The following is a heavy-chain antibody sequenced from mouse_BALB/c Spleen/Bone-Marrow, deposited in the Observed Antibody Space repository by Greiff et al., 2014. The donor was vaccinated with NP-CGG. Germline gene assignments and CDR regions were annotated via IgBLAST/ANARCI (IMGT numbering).Heavy chain of an antibody. CDR2: IHPSDSET. CDR3: AREKVYYGISWFAY. J-gene: IGHJ3*01. Sequence: VKLMESGTEVVRPGASVKLSCKASGYSFTTYWMNWVKQRPGQGLEWIGMIHPSDSETRLNQKFKDKATSTVDKSSSTAYMQLNSPTSEDSAVYYCAREKVYYGISWFAYWGQGTLVTVSA. D-gene: IGHD2-1*01. CDR1: GYSFTTYW. V-gene: IGHV1-61*01.